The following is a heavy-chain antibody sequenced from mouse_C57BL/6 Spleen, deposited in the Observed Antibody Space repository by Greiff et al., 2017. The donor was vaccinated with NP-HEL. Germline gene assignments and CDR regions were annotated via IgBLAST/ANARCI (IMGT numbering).Heavy chain of an antibody. CDR2: IYPGNSDT. CDR1: GYTFTSYW. V-gene: IGHV1-5*01. Sequence: EVQLQQSGTVLARPGASVKMSCKTSGYTFTSYWMHWVKQRPGQGLEWIGAIYPGNSDTSYNQKFKGKAKLTAVTSASTAYMELSSLTNEDSAVYYCTRDDYDVAWFAYWGQGTLVTVSA. J-gene: IGHJ3*01. D-gene: IGHD2-4*01. CDR3: TRDDYDVAWFAY.